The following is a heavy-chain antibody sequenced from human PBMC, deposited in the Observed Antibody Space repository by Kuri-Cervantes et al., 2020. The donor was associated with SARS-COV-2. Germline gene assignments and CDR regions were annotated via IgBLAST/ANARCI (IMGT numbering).Heavy chain of an antibody. CDR2: IYFDGRT. Sequence: SETLSLTCTVSGTSIDGYHWSWIRQSPGGGLEWIGYIYFDGRTDYNPSLKSRVTISVDTSKNQFYLELTSVTAADTAVYYCARQDSGSPAPYFDYWGQGTLVTVSS. D-gene: IGHD1-26*01. CDR3: ARQDSGSPAPYFDY. CDR1: GTSIDGYH. V-gene: IGHV4-59*08. J-gene: IGHJ4*02.